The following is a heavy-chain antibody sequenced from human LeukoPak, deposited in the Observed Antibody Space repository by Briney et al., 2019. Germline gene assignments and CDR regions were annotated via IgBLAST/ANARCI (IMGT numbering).Heavy chain of an antibody. CDR3: AKRLRGVVVPAACFDY. D-gene: IGHD2-2*01. CDR1: GFTFSSYG. J-gene: IGHJ4*02. Sequence: GGSLRLSCAASGFTFSSYGMHWVRQAPGKGLEWVAVISYDGSNKYYADSVKGRFTISRDNSKNTLYLQMNSLRAEDTAVYYCAKRLRGVVVPAACFDYWGQGTLVTVSS. V-gene: IGHV3-33*05. CDR2: ISYDGSNK.